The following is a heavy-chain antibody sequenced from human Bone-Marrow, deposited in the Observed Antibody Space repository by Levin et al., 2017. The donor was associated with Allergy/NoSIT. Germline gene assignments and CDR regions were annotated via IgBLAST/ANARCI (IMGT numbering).Heavy chain of an antibody. Sequence: SQTLSLTCTVSGGSVSSGDCQWTWIRQPPGKGLEWIGSIYHSGSTYYNPSLKSRISISVDASKNQFSLKLSSVTASDTAVYYCARDYYDSSGSYVRTFDYWGQGSLVTVSS. D-gene: IGHD3-22*01. CDR2: IYHSGST. CDR3: ARDYYDSSGSYVRTFDY. J-gene: IGHJ4*02. CDR1: GGSVSSGDCQ. V-gene: IGHV4-30-4*01.